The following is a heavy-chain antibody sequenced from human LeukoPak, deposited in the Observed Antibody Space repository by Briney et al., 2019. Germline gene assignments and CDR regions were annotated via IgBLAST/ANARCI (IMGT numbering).Heavy chain of an antibody. D-gene: IGHD3-10*01. CDR3: ARGWFGPDS. CDR1: GVTLSGHS. Sequence: GGSLRLSCVASGVTLSGHSMHWGRQAPGKGLVWGSGISNDGTSTSYADSVKGRFTISRDNAKNTLYLQMHSLRAADTAVYSCARGWFGPDSCGQGTLVTVSS. V-gene: IGHV3-74*01. J-gene: IGHJ5*01. CDR2: ISNDGTST.